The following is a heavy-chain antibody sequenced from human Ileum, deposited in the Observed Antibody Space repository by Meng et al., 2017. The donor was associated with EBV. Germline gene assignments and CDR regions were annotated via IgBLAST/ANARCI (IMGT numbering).Heavy chain of an antibody. J-gene: IGHJ4*02. V-gene: IGHV3-33*01. CDR2: IWYDGSNK. Sequence: QVRMVGSGGCVVQPGRSLRLSCVASGFTFSGYAMSWVRHAPGKGLEWVADIWYDGSNKYYADSVKGRFTISRDNSRNMLYLQMNSLRAEDTAVYYCARADSSGSYYFDYWGQGTLVTVSS. CDR1: GFTFSGYA. CDR3: ARADSSGSYYFDY. D-gene: IGHD3-22*01.